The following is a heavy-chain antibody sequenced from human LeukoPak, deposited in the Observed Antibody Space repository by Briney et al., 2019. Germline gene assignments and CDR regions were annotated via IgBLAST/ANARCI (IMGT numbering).Heavy chain of an antibody. J-gene: IGHJ6*03. V-gene: IGHV1-8*03. D-gene: IGHD2-15*01. Sequence: GASVEVSCKASGYTFTSYDINWVRQATGQGLEWMGWMNPNSGNTGYAQKFQGRVTITRNTSISTAYMELSSLRSEDTAVYYCARGPNCSGGSCYFTRRYYYYYHYMDVWGKGTTVTVSS. CDR2: MNPNSGNT. CDR3: ARGPNCSGGSCYFTRRYYYYYHYMDV. CDR1: GYTFTSYD.